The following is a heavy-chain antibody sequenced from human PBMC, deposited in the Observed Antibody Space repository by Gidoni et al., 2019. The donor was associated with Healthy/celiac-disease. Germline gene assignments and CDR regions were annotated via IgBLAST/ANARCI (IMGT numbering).Heavy chain of an antibody. J-gene: IGHJ4*02. Sequence: EVQLVESGGGLVKPGGSLRLSCAAYGFTFSTAWMSWVRQAPGKGLEWVGRIKSKTDGGTTDYAAPVKGRFTISRDDSKNTLYLQMNSLKTEDTAVYYCTTPYYYDSSGYYYADYWGQGTLVTVSS. D-gene: IGHD3-22*01. V-gene: IGHV3-15*01. CDR3: TTPYYYDSSGYYYADY. CDR2: IKSKTDGGTT. CDR1: GFTFSTAW.